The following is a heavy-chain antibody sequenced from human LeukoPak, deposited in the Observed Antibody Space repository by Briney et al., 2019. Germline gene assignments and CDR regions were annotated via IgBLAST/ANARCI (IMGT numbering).Heavy chain of an antibody. CDR3: ARDRGGSFEY. J-gene: IGHJ4*02. CDR2: IKEDGSEK. D-gene: IGHD5-12*01. Sequence: GGSLRLSCAASGFTFSSHWMKWVRQAPGKGLEWVANIKEDGSEKYYVDSVKGRFTISRDNAKNSLYLQMNSLRAEDTALYYCARDRGGSFEYWGQGSLVTVSS. V-gene: IGHV3-7*05. CDR1: GFTFSSHW.